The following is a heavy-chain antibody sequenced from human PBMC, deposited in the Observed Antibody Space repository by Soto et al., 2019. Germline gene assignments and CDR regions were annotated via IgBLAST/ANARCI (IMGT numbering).Heavy chain of an antibody. Sequence: PSETLSLTCTVSGASVTNGFYGGWIRQSAGQGLEWLGTVYPSRNTYYNPSVRGRVRMSIEPSKNQFSLSLTSVTARDTARIFVCGYTASHNRYDPWGQGTLVTVSS. CDR2: VYPSRNT. J-gene: IGHJ5*02. CDR1: GASVTNGFY. CDR3: CGYTASHNRYDP. V-gene: IGHV4-38-2*02. D-gene: IGHD3-3*01.